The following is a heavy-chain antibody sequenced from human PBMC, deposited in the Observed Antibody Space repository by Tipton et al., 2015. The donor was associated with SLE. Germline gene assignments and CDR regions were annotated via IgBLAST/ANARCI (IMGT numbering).Heavy chain of an antibody. D-gene: IGHD3-16*01. Sequence: LRLSCTVSGGSISSYYWSWIRQPPGKGLEWIGYIYTSGSTNCNPSLKSRVTISVDTSKNQFSLKLSSVTAADTAVYYCARHGGPGDYWGQGTLVTVSS. J-gene: IGHJ4*02. CDR3: ARHGGPGDY. CDR1: GGSISSYY. V-gene: IGHV4-4*09. CDR2: IYTSGST.